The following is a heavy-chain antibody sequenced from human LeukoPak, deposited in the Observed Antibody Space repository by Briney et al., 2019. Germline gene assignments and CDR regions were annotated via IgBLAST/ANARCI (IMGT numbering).Heavy chain of an antibody. D-gene: IGHD2-15*01. J-gene: IGHJ4*02. CDR3: ASPLAVGYCSGGSCYGN. CDR1: GGTFSSYA. CDR2: IIPIFGTA. Sequence: GASVKVSCKASGGTFSSYAISWVRQAPGQGLEWMGGIIPIFGTANYAQKFQGRVTITADKSTSTAYMELSSLRSEETAVYYCASPLAVGYCSGGSCYGNWGQGTLVTVSS. V-gene: IGHV1-69*06.